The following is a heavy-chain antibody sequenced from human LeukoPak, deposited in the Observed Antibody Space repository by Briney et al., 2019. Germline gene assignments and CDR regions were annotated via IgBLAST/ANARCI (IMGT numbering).Heavy chain of an antibody. Sequence: GASVKVSCKASGYTFTGYYMHWVRQAPGQGLEWMGWINPNSGGTNYAQKFQGRVTMTRDTSISTAYMELSRLRSDDTAVYYCARILGYDFWSGCYGFDPWGQGTLVTVSS. J-gene: IGHJ5*02. D-gene: IGHD3-3*01. CDR3: ARILGYDFWSGCYGFDP. CDR2: INPNSGGT. V-gene: IGHV1-2*02. CDR1: GYTFTGYY.